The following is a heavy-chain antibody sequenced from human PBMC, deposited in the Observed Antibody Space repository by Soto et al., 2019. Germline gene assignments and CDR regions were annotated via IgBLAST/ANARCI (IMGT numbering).Heavy chain of an antibody. V-gene: IGHV1-18*01. J-gene: IGHJ6*02. CDR2: ISAYNGNT. Sequence: GASVKVSCKASGYTFTSCGISWLRQAPGQGLEWMGWISAYNGNTNYAQKLQGRVTMTTDTSTSTAYMELRSLRSDDTAVYYCARLSSRDSSGWPSYYYYYGMDVWGQGTTVTVSS. D-gene: IGHD6-19*01. CDR1: GYTFTSCG. CDR3: ARLSSRDSSGWPSYYYYYGMDV.